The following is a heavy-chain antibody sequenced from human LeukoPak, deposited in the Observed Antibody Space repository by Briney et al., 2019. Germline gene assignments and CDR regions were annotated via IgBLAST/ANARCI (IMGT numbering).Heavy chain of an antibody. CDR1: GYTFTSYA. J-gene: IGHJ5*02. V-gene: IGHV1-3*01. Sequence: GASVKVSCKASGYTFTSYAMHWVRQAPGQRLEWMGWINAGNGNTKYSQKFQGRVTITRDTSASTAYMELSSLRSEDTAVYYCARDGEGTMVRGVFVHYNWFDPWGQGTLVTVSS. CDR2: INAGNGNT. CDR3: ARDGEGTMVRGVFVHYNWFDP. D-gene: IGHD3-10*01.